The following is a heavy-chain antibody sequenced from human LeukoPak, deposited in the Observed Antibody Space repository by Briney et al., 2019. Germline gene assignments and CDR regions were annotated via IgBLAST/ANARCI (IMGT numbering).Heavy chain of an antibody. CDR1: GYTLTELS. V-gene: IGHV1-24*01. J-gene: IGHJ4*02. Sequence: ASVKVSCKVSGYTLTELSMHWVRQAPGKGLEWMGGFDPEDGETIYAQKFQGRVTMTEDTSTDTAYMELSSLRSEDTAVYYRATDVGSGSYLFFDYWGQGTLVTVSS. CDR2: FDPEDGET. CDR3: ATDVGSGSYLFFDY. D-gene: IGHD1-26*01.